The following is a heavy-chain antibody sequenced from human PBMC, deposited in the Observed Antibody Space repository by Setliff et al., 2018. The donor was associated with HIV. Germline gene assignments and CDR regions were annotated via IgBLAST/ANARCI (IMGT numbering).Heavy chain of an antibody. V-gene: IGHV3-48*03. Sequence: SCAASGFTLSYYSMNWVRQAPGKGLEWISYISTSGSTIYYADSVKGRFTISRDNAKNSLYPQMNSLRSEDTAVYYCAREGPQTGDHSLALFWGQGTVVTVS. CDR1: GFTLSYYS. CDR3: AREGPQTGDHSLALF. D-gene: IGHD7-27*01. CDR2: ISTSGSTI. J-gene: IGHJ4*02.